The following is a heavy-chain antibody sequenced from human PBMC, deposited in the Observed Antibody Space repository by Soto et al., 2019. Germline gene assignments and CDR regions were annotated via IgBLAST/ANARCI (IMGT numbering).Heavy chain of an antibody. Sequence: LRLSCAASGFTFSSYWMHWVRQAPGKGLVWLSRINSDGTRISYADSVKGRFTISRDNAXXXXXXQXNXLXXXXTAXYYCASPGLTGEQTGDYWGQETLVAVSS. D-gene: IGHD7-27*01. CDR3: ASPGLTGEQTGDY. CDR1: GFTFSSYW. J-gene: IGHJ4*02. V-gene: IGHV3-74*01. CDR2: INSDGTRI.